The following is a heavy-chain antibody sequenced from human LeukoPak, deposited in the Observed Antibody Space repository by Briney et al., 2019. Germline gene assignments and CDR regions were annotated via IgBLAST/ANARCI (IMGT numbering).Heavy chain of an antibody. J-gene: IGHJ3*02. V-gene: IGHV1-18*01. CDR3: ARPLCSGGSCYAYHDAFDI. CDR1: GYTFTSYG. D-gene: IGHD2-15*01. Sequence: ASVKVSCKASGYTFTSYGISWVRQAPGQGLEWMGWISAYNGNTNYAQKVQGRVTMTTDTSTSTAYMELRSLRSDDTAVYYCARPLCSGGSCYAYHDAFDIWGQGTMVTVSS. CDR2: ISAYNGNT.